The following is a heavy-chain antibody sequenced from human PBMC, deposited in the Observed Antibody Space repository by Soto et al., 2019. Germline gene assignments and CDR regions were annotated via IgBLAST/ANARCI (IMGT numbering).Heavy chain of an antibody. J-gene: IGHJ3*02. V-gene: IGHV3-11*01. CDR2: ISSGGSDK. D-gene: IGHD2-2*01. Sequence: PGGSLRLSCAASGFTFSDYYTSWIRQAPGKGLEWVSHISSGGSDKYHADSVKGRFTISRDNAKKSLYLQMNSLRAEDTAVYYCARDLGGYCSSTSCLDAFDIWGQGTMVTVSS. CDR1: GFTFSDYY. CDR3: ARDLGGYCSSTSCLDAFDI.